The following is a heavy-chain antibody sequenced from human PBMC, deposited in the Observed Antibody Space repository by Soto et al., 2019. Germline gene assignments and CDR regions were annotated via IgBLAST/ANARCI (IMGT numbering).Heavy chain of an antibody. CDR2: IKRDGTVT. CDR1: GFTFSAFW. CDR3: ARVLAPRGEFFYDPFDG. J-gene: IGHJ3*01. V-gene: IGHV3-7*04. Sequence: EVQLVESGGGLVQPGESLRLSCAASGFTFSAFWMTWLRQAPGKGLEWVANIKRDGTVTHYGDSVEGRCTLCRDNAQISLFLQLNILIPEDSVMYYCARVLAPRGEFFYDPFDGWGQGTIVTVSS. D-gene: IGHD2-21*01.